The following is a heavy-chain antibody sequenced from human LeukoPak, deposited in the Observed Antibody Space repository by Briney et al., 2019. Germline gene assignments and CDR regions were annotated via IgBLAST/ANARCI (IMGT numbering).Heavy chain of an antibody. V-gene: IGHV4-59*01. J-gene: IGHJ6*03. CDR3: ARALSRGYSYGYYNYYYMDV. CDR2: IYYSGST. D-gene: IGHD5-18*01. CDR1: GGSTSSYY. Sequence: SETLSLTCTVSGGSTSSYYWSWIRQPPGKGLEWIGYIYYSGSTNYNPSLKSRVTISVDTSKNQFSLKLSSVTAADTAVYYCARALSRGYSYGYYNYYYMDVWGKGTTVTVSS.